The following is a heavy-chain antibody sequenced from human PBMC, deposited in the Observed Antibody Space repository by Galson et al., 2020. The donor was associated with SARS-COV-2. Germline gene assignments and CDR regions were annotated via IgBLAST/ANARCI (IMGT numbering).Heavy chain of an antibody. CDR3: AKGLRYLEWLFHYFDL. J-gene: IGHJ4*02. CDR2: ISATGGST. CDR1: GFSFSSYA. Sequence: GGSLRLSCAGSGFSFSSYAMSWVRQAPGQGLEWVSVISATGGSTYYADPVKGRFTVSRDHAENTLYLHMNSLRAEDTAVYYCAKGLRYLEWLFHYFDLWGQGTLVTVSS. V-gene: IGHV3-23*01. D-gene: IGHD3-3*01.